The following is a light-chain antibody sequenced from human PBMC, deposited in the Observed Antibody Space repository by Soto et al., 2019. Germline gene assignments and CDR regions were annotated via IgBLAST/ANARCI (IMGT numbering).Light chain of an antibody. V-gene: IGKV1-39*01. CDR2: AAS. CDR3: QQSYVPPPT. J-gene: IGKJ1*01. CDR1: LTTSIY. Sequence: DNQLTQSPSSLSADLGDRVTITCRASLTTSIYLNWYQHKAGKAPRLLIYAASSLQSGVPSRFSGSGSGTDFTLTISSLQAEDFGTYYCQQSYVPPPTFGQGTKVE.